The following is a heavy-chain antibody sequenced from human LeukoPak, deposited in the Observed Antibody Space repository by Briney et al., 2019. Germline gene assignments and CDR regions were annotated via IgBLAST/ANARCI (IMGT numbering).Heavy chain of an antibody. Sequence: GGSLRLSCAASGFTFSNAWMSWVRQAPGKGLEWVGRIKSKTDGGTTDYAAPVKGRFTISRDDSKNTLHLQMNSLKTEDTAVYYCTTAGTTYYDFWSGPWPPDYWGQGTLVTVSS. V-gene: IGHV3-15*01. J-gene: IGHJ4*02. CDR3: TTAGTTYYDFWSGPWPPDY. D-gene: IGHD3-3*01. CDR1: GFTFSNAW. CDR2: IKSKTDGGTT.